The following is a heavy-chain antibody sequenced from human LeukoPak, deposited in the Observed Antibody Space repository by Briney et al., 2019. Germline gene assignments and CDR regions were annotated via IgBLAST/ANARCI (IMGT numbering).Heavy chain of an antibody. CDR3: ARSGSVHSFDY. D-gene: IGHD4-11*01. CDR1: GFTFSTYW. J-gene: IGHJ4*02. V-gene: IGHV3-7*01. CDR2: IKDDGGEK. Sequence: GGSLRLSCAASGFTFSTYWMKWVRQAPGKGLEWVASIKDDGGEKFYVDSVKGRFAISRDNARNSLYLQMNSLRADDTAVYYCARSGSVHSFDYWGQGILVTVSP.